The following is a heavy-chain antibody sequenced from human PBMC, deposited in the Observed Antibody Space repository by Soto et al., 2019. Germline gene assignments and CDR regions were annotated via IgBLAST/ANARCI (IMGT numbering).Heavy chain of an antibody. V-gene: IGHV1-18*01. CDR1: GYTFTNYA. Sequence: GASVNVSCKASGYTFTNYAITWVRQAPGQGLKWMGWISPRNGNTNYAQTFQGRVTMTTETSTNTAFMEVRSLRSDDSAVYYCARRPSADWFDPWGQGTLVNVS. D-gene: IGHD6-19*01. J-gene: IGHJ5*02. CDR3: ARRPSADWFDP. CDR2: ISPRNGNT.